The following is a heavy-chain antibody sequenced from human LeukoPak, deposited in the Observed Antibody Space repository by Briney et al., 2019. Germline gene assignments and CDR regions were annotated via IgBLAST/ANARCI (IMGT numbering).Heavy chain of an antibody. J-gene: IGHJ4*02. V-gene: IGHV3-7*01. CDR3: VRAGIGAGGTGY. CDR2: IKQDGSEE. CDR1: GFTFISYG. Sequence: GGSLRLSCAASGFTFISYGMHWVRQAPGEGLEWVANIKQDGSEEYYLDSVKGRFTISRDNAKNSLYLQMNSLRVEDTAVYYCVRAGIGAGGTGYWGQGTLVTVSS. D-gene: IGHD6-13*01.